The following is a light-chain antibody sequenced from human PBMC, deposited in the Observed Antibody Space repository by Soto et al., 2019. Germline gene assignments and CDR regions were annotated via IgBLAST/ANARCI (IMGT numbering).Light chain of an antibody. Sequence: DFVMTQSPDSLAVSLGERATINCKSSQSVLFGSNNYLAWYQQKSGQPPKLLINWASTRESGVPDRFSGRGSGTDFTLTISSLQAEDVAVYYCQRYYGTPLTFGGGIKVEIK. CDR1: QSVLFGSNNY. CDR3: QRYYGTPLT. CDR2: WAS. J-gene: IGKJ4*01. V-gene: IGKV4-1*01.